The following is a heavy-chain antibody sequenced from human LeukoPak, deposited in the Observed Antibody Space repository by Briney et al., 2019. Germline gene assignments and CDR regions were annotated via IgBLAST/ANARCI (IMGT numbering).Heavy chain of an antibody. D-gene: IGHD3-10*01. J-gene: IGHJ4*02. V-gene: IGHV4-59*01. CDR2: IYYSGDS. Sequence: PSETLLLTCRVPGCSISSYHCSWVRQPPGKGLGWIGYIYYSGDSNYNPSLKSRVTISVDTSKSQFSLKLSSVTAADTAVYYCARDLGVGGYYFDYWGQGTLVTVSS. CDR1: GCSISSYH. CDR3: ARDLGVGGYYFDY.